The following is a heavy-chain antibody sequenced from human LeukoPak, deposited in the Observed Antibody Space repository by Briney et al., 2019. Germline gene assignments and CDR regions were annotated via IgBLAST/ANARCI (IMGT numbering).Heavy chain of an antibody. J-gene: IGHJ4*02. CDR2: INPNSGGT. Sequence: ASVKVSCKASGYTFTSYGISWVRQAPGQGLEWMGWINPNSGGTNYAQKFQGRVTMTRDTSISTAYMELSRLRSDDTAVYYCARVYDGSGGIDYWGQGTLVTVSS. CDR3: ARVYDGSGGIDY. V-gene: IGHV1-2*02. CDR1: GYTFTSYG. D-gene: IGHD3-22*01.